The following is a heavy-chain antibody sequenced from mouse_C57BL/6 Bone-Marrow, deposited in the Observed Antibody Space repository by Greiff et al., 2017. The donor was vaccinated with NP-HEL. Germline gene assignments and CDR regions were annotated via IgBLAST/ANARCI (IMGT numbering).Heavy chain of an antibody. CDR2: LSSGGSST. D-gene: IGHD1-2*01. J-gene: IGHJ2*01. Sequence: EVKLVESGGDLVKPGGSLKLSCAASGFTFSSYGMSWVRQTPDKRLEWVATLSSGGSSTYYPDSVKGRFTISRDNAKNTLYLQMSSRKAEDTDRYYCARKTTADFDYWGQGTTLTVSS. CDR3: ARKTTADFDY. V-gene: IGHV5-6*01. CDR1: GFTFSSYG.